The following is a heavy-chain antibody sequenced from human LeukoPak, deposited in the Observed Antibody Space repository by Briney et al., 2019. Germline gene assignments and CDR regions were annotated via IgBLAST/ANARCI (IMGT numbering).Heavy chain of an antibody. CDR2: IYYSGST. V-gene: IGHV4-59*01. CDR3: AREGDTMIVVDLDY. D-gene: IGHD3-22*01. Sequence: SETLSLTCSVSGGSISSYYGSWIRQPPGKGLGWIGYIYYSGSTNYNPSLKSRVTISVDTSKNQFSLKLSSVTAADTAVYYCAREGDTMIVVDLDYWGQGTLVTVSS. CDR1: GGSISSYY. J-gene: IGHJ4*02.